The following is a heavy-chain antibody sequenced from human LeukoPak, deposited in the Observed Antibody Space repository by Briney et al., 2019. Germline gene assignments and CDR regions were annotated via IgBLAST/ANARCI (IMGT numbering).Heavy chain of an antibody. D-gene: IGHD5-24*01. CDR3: SGGDGYNDHVDY. Sequence: PSETLSLTCTVSGGSIISYYWSWIRQPPGKGLEWIGYTYYSGSTNYSPSLKSRVTISVDTSKNQCSLKLSSVTAADTAVYYCSGGDGYNDHVDYWGQGTLVTVSS. CDR2: TYYSGST. V-gene: IGHV4-59*01. J-gene: IGHJ4*02. CDR1: GGSIISYY.